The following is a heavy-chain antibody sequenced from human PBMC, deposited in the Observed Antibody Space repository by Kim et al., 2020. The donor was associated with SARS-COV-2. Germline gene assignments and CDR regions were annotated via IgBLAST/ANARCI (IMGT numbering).Heavy chain of an antibody. V-gene: IGHV3-11*06. CDR3: ARDFTSPWLKYFQH. J-gene: IGHJ1*01. CDR1: GFTFSDYY. CDR2: ISSSSSYT. D-gene: IGHD2-2*01. Sequence: GGSLRLSCAASGFTFSDYYMSWIRQAPGKGLEWVSYISSSSSYTNYADSVKGRFTISRDNAKNSLYLQMNSLRAEDTAVYYCARDFTSPWLKYFQHWGQGTLVTVSS.